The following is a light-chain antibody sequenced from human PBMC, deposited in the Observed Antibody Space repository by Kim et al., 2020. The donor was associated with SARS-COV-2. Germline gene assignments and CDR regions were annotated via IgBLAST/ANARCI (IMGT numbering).Light chain of an antibody. CDR2: SNN. V-gene: IGLV1-44*01. CDR3: AAWDDSLNVYV. Sequence: QSVLTQPPSASGTPGQRVTISCSGSSSNIGINTVNWYRQLPGTAPELLIYSNNQRPSGVPARFSGSKSGTSASLAISGLQSEDEADYYCAAWDDSLNVYVFASGTKVTVL. CDR1: SSNIGINT. J-gene: IGLJ1*01.